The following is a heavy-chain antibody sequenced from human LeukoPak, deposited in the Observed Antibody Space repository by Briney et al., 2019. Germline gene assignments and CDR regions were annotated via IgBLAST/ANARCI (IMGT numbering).Heavy chain of an antibody. J-gene: IGHJ4*02. CDR2: IYSGGST. CDR3: ARGAPGSYYSPNFDY. CDR1: GFTVSSNY. V-gene: IGHV3-53*01. D-gene: IGHD1-26*01. Sequence: PGGSLRLSCAASGFTVSSNYMSWVRQAPGKGLEWVSVIYSGGSTHYADSVKGRFTISRDNSKNTLYLQMNSLRAEDTAVYYCARGAPGSYYSPNFDYWGQGTLVTVSS.